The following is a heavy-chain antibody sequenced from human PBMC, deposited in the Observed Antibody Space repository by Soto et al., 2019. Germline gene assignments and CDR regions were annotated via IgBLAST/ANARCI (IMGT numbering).Heavy chain of an antibody. CDR3: ARAYDIVTGYYPYYFDY. J-gene: IGHJ4*02. CDR1: GGSISSYY. V-gene: IGHV4-59*01. D-gene: IGHD3-9*01. Sequence: SETLSLTCTVSGGSISSYYWSWIRQPPGKGLEWIGYIYYSGSTNYNPSLKSRVTISVDTSKNQFSLKLSSVTAADTAVYYCARAYDIVTGYYPYYFDYWGQGTLVTVSS. CDR2: IYYSGST.